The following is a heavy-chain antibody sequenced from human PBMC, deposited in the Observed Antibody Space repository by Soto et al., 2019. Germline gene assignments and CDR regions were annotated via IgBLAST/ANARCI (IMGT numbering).Heavy chain of an antibody. Sequence: GASVKVSCKASGYTFTSYYMHWVRQAPGQGLEWMGIINPSGGSTSYAQKFQGRVTMTRDTSTSTVYMELSSLRSEDTAVYYCARAWPVVLEESYYYYGMDVWGQGTTVTVSS. V-gene: IGHV1-46*01. J-gene: IGHJ6*02. CDR3: ARAWPVVLEESYYYYGMDV. CDR1: GYTFTSYY. D-gene: IGHD2-21*01. CDR2: INPSGGST.